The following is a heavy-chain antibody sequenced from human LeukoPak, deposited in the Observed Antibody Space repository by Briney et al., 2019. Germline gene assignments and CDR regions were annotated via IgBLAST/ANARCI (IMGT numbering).Heavy chain of an antibody. D-gene: IGHD1-26*01. V-gene: IGHV4-39*01. CDR2: IYYSGST. CDR3: ASGGSYYWFDP. Sequence: SETLSLTCTVSGGSISSSSYYWGWIRQPPGKGLEWIGSIYYSGSTYYNPSLKSRVTISVDTSKNQFSLKLSSVTAADTAVYYCASGGSYYWFDPWGQGTLVTVSS. J-gene: IGHJ5*02. CDR1: GGSISSSSYY.